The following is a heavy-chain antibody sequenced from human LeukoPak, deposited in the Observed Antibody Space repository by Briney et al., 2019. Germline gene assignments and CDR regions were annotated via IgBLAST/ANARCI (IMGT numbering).Heavy chain of an antibody. CDR3: AKVFGYSSGWSIDY. J-gene: IGHJ4*02. D-gene: IGHD6-19*01. CDR1: GFTFSSYA. Sequence: QAGGSLRLSCAASGFTFSSYAMSWVRQAPGKGLEWVSAISGSGGSTFYAGSVKGRFTISRDNSKNTLYLQMNTLRAEDTAVYFCAKVFGYSSGWSIDYWGQGTLVTVSS. V-gene: IGHV3-23*01. CDR2: ISGSGGST.